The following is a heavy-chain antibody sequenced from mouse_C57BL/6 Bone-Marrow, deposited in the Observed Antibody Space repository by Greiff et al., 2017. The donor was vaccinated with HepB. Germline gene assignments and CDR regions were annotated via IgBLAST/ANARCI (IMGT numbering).Heavy chain of an antibody. CDR2: IDPETGGT. CDR3: TRGPPRGGYFDV. CDR1: GYTFTDYE. J-gene: IGHJ1*03. V-gene: IGHV1-15*01. Sequence: QVQLQQSGAELVRPGASVTLSCKASGYTFTDYEMHWVKQTPVHGLEWIGAIDPETGGTAYNQKFKGKAILTADKSSSTAYMELRSLTSEDSAVYYCTRGPPRGGYFDVWGTGTTVTVSS.